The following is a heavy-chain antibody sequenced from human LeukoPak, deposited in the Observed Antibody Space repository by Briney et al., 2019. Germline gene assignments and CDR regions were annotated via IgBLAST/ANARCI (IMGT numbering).Heavy chain of an antibody. J-gene: IGHJ4*02. D-gene: IGHD1-7*01. CDR3: AKDERNWNYNLASQTYD. CDR1: GFTFSSYW. Sequence: GGSLRLSCAASGFTFSSYWMSWVRQAPGKGLEWVANIKQDGSEKYYVDSVKGRFTISRDNAKNSLYLQMSSLRAEDTAVYYCAKDERNWNYNLASQTYDWGQGTLVTVSS. CDR2: IKQDGSEK. V-gene: IGHV3-7*03.